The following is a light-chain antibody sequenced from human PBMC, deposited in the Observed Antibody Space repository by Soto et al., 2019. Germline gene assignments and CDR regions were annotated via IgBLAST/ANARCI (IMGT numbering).Light chain of an antibody. CDR3: QRYGSSPPHT. V-gene: IGKV3-20*01. CDR1: QSVRNNY. Sequence: EIVLTQSPGTLSLSPGEGATLSCRASQSVRNNYLAWYQQKPGQAPRLLISGASSRATGVPDRFSGSGSGTAFTLTISRLESEDFAVYYCQRYGSSPPHTFGQGTRLEIK. J-gene: IGKJ2*01. CDR2: GAS.